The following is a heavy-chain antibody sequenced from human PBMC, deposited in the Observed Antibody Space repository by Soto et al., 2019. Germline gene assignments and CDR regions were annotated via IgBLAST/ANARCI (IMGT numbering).Heavy chain of an antibody. V-gene: IGHV3-30*03. J-gene: IGHJ6*03. CDR1: GFTFSSYG. Sequence: GGSLRLSCAASGFTFSSYGMHWVRQAPGKGLEWVSVISYDGGNKGYADSVKGRFTISRDNAKNSLYLQMNSLRAEDTALYHCARSYNWNDYYYYYMDVWGKGTTVTVSS. CDR3: ARSYNWNDYYYYYMDV. CDR2: ISYDGGNK. D-gene: IGHD1-20*01.